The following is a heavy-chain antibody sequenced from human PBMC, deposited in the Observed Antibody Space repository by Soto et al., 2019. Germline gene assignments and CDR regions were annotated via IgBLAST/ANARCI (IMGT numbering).Heavy chain of an antibody. CDR2: ISGSGGNT. J-gene: IGHJ4*02. CDR3: AKGGDSSRYSYVYYFDY. Sequence: PGGSQSLSCTASGFHFTNYAMSWVRQAPGEGLDWVSVISGSGGNTYYADSVKGRFTISRDNSKNTLYLQMNSLGAEDTAVYYCAKGGDSSRYSYVYYFDYWGQGTLVTVSS. D-gene: IGHD3-22*01. CDR1: GFHFTNYA. V-gene: IGHV3-23*01.